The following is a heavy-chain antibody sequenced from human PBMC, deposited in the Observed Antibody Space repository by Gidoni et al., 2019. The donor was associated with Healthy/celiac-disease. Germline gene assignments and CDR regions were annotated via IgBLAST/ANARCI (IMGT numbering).Heavy chain of an antibody. V-gene: IGHV3-48*02. CDR1: GFPFSSYS. Sequence: EVQLVESGGGLVQPGGSLRLSCAASGFPFSSYSMNWVRQAPGKGLEWVSYISSSSSTIYYADSVKGRFTISRDNAKNSLYLQMNSLRDEDTAVYYCARDQTHFVVVVAATHYYYGMDVWGQGTTVTVSS. CDR3: ARDQTHFVVVVAATHYYYGMDV. J-gene: IGHJ6*02. CDR2: ISSSSSTI. D-gene: IGHD2-15*01.